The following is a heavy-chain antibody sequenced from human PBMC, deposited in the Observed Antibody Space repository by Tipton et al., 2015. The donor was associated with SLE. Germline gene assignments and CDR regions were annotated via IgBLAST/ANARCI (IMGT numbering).Heavy chain of an antibody. CDR1: GGSISSSNYY. CDR2: ISHRGNT. Sequence: TLSLTCTVSGGSISSSNYYWGWIRQPPGKGLEWIGSISHRGNTYYNPSLKSRVSISVDTSQNQFSLNLNSVTAADTAVYYCAKHDRGRDAFDIWGQGTMVTVSS. V-gene: IGHV4-39*01. CDR3: AKHDRGRDAFDI. D-gene: IGHD3-16*02. J-gene: IGHJ3*02.